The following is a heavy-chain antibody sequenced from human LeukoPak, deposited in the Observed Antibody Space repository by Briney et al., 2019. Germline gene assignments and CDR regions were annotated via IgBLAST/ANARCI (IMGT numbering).Heavy chain of an antibody. V-gene: IGHV4-61*02. J-gene: IGHJ2*01. CDR1: GGSISSGSYY. CDR3: ARQASGTIFGVVIISGWYFDL. Sequence: SETLSLTCTVSGGSISSGSYYWSWIRQPAGKGLEWIGRIYTSGSTNYNPSLKSRVTISVDTSKNQFSLKLSSVTAADTAVYYCARQASGTIFGVVIISGWYFDLWGRGTLVTVSS. CDR2: IYTSGST. D-gene: IGHD3-3*01.